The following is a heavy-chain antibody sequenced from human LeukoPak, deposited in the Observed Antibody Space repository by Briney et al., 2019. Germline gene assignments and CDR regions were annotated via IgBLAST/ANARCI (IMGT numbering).Heavy chain of an antibody. CDR3: ARVPAAMGKGY. V-gene: IGHV3-30*04. CDR1: GFTFSSYA. Sequence: PGGSLRLSCAASGFTFSSYAMHWVRQAPGKGLVWVAVISYDGSNKYYADSVKGRFTISRDNSKNTLYLQMNSLRAEDTAVYYCARVPAAMGKGYWGQGTLVTVSS. CDR2: ISYDGSNK. D-gene: IGHD2-2*01. J-gene: IGHJ4*02.